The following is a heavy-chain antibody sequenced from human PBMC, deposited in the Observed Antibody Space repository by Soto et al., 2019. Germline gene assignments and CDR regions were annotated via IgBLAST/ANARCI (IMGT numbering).Heavy chain of an antibody. Sequence: GGSLRLSCAASEFTFTSYAMSWVRQAPGKGLEWVSGISGSDGSTYYADSVKGRFTISRDNSKNTLYLQMNSLRAEDTAVYYCASGFLVGSTTHIFDYWGQGTLVTVSS. J-gene: IGHJ4*02. CDR1: EFTFTSYA. V-gene: IGHV3-23*01. CDR3: ASGFLVGSTTHIFDY. CDR2: ISGSDGST. D-gene: IGHD1-26*01.